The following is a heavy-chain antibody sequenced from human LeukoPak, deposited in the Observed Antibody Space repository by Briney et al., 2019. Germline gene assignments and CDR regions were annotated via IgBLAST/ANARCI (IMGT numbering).Heavy chain of an antibody. D-gene: IGHD4-17*01. Sequence: PSETLSLTFTVSGGSISCYYWSWLRQPAGKGLEWIGRIYTSGSTNYNPSLKSRVTMSVDTSKNQFSLKLSSVTAADTAVYYCAREGMTTVTTRWFDPWGQGTLVTVSS. V-gene: IGHV4-4*07. CDR2: IYTSGST. J-gene: IGHJ5*02. CDR3: AREGMTTVTTRWFDP. CDR1: GGSISCYY.